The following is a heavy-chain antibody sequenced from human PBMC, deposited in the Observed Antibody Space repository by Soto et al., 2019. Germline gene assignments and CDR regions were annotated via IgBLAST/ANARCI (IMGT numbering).Heavy chain of an antibody. Sequence: QVQLQESGPGLVKPSQTLSLTCTVSGGSISSGGYYWSWIRQHPGKGLEWIGYIYYSGSTYYNPSLKSRVTMSVDTSKNQFSLKLSSVTAADTAVYYCARDRRSYVGTRGGFDYWGQGTLVTVSS. CDR3: ARDRRSYVGTRGGFDY. D-gene: IGHD3-10*01. CDR2: IYYSGST. V-gene: IGHV4-31*03. CDR1: GGSISSGGYY. J-gene: IGHJ4*02.